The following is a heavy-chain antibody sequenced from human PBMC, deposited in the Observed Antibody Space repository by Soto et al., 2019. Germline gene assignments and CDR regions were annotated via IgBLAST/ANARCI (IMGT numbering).Heavy chain of an antibody. CDR1: GFIFSSYS. D-gene: IGHD1-26*01. J-gene: IGHJ4*02. V-gene: IGHV3-21*01. CDR3: TRDMRAVVGVSDY. Sequence: EVQLVESGGGLVKPGGSLRLSCAASGFIFSSYSMNWVRQAPGKGLEWVASISSSSSYIYYADSVKGRFTISKDNAKNSLYLQTNSLRAEDAAMYYCTRDMRAVVGVSDYWGQVTLVNVSS. CDR2: ISSSSSYI.